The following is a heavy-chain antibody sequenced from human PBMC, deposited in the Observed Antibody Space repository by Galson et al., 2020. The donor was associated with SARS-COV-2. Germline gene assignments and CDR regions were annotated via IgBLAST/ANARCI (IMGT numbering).Heavy chain of an antibody. J-gene: IGHJ4*02. Sequence: GGSVRLSCAASGFTFSSHGMHWVRQAPGKWLEWVAAICYDGSKKYHADSVKGRFTISRDNSKNTLYLQMNSLRADDTAVYYCARDGVTGAAGTEMLDYWGQGTRVTVSS. CDR1: GFTFSSHG. V-gene: IGHV3-33*01. CDR2: ICYDGSKK. D-gene: IGHD6-13*01. CDR3: ARDGVTGAAGTEMLDY.